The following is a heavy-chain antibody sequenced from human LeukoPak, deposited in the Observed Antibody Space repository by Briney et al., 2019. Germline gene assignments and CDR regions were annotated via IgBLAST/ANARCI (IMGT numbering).Heavy chain of an antibody. J-gene: IGHJ4*02. V-gene: IGHV1-2*02. CDR2: INPNSGGT. D-gene: IGHD2-8*02. Sequence: ASVKVSCKASGYTFTDYYIHWVRQAPGQGLERMGWINPNSGGTNFAERFQGRVAMTRDTSISTAYMELSGLRSDDTAVYYCARDFTGGYFDYWGQGTLVTVSS. CDR3: ARDFTGGYFDY. CDR1: GYTFTDYY.